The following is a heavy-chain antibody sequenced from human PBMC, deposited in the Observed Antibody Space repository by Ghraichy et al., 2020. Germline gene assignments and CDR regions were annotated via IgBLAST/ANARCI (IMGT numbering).Heavy chain of an antibody. D-gene: IGHD3-22*01. CDR1: GGSFSGYY. V-gene: IGHV4-34*01. CDR2: INHSGST. CDR3: ARRGRSRGLRGYLGSSAFDI. J-gene: IGHJ3*02. Sequence: ESLNISCAVYGGSFSGYYWSWIRQPPGKGLEWIGEINHSGSTNYNPSLKSRVTISVDTSKNQFSLKLSSVTAADTAVYYCARRGRSRGLRGYLGSSAFDIWGQGTMVTVSS.